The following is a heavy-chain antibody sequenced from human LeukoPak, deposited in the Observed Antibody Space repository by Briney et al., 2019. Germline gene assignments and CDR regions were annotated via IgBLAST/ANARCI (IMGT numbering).Heavy chain of an antibody. CDR1: GGSISSSYYY. V-gene: IGHV4-39*02. CDR2: IYYSGST. D-gene: IGHD1-26*01. Sequence: SETLSLTCTVSGGSISSSYYYWGWIRQPPGKGLEWIGSIYYSGSTYYNPSLKSRVTISVDTSKNQFSLRLRSVTAADTAVYYCAREVAGWELQEETAFDIWGQGTMVTVSS. J-gene: IGHJ3*02. CDR3: AREVAGWELQEETAFDI.